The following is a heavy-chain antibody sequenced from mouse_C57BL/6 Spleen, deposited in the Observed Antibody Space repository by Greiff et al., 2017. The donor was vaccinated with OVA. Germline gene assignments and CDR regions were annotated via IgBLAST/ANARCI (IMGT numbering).Heavy chain of an antibody. Sequence: QLQLQQSGAELVRPGSSVKLSCKASGYTFTSYWMHWVKQRPIQGLEWIGNIDPSDSETHYNQKFKDSATLTGDKSSSTAYMHLSSLTSEDSAVYYCARSYYSNYGIYFYYWGQGTTLTVSS. CDR1: GYTFTSYW. CDR2: IDPSDSET. D-gene: IGHD2-5*01. CDR3: ARSYYSNYGIYFYY. V-gene: IGHV1-52*01. J-gene: IGHJ2*01.